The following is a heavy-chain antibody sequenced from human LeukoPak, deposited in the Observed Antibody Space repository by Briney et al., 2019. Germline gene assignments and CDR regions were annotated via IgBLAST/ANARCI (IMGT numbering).Heavy chain of an antibody. J-gene: IGHJ4*02. CDR1: GFSFNTYW. D-gene: IGHD1-26*01. Sequence: PGGSLRLSCAASGFSFNTYWMYWVRQVPEKGLVWVSRIKTDGSSTSYADSVKGRFTISRDNAKNTLYLQMNSLRAEDTAVYYCTTLYSGAMDYWGQGTLVTVSS. CDR2: IKTDGSST. CDR3: TTLYSGAMDY. V-gene: IGHV3-74*01.